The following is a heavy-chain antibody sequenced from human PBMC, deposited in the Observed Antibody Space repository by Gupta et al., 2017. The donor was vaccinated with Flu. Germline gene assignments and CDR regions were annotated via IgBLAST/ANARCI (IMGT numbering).Heavy chain of an antibody. J-gene: IGHJ4*02. Sequence: EVQLVESGGGLVKPGGSLRLSCAASGFTFSSYSMNWVRQTPGKGLEWVSSISSSSSYKYYADSVKGRFTVSRDNADNSLYLQMNSLRAEDTAVYYCARHWEVRAPSDYWGQGTLVTVSS. CDR2: ISSSSSYK. V-gene: IGHV3-21*04. CDR3: ARHWEVRAPSDY. CDR1: GFTFSSYS. D-gene: IGHD1-26*01.